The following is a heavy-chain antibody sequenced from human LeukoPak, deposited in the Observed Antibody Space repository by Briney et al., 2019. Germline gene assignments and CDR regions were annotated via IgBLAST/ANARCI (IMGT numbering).Heavy chain of an antibody. J-gene: IGHJ4*02. D-gene: IGHD5-18*01. CDR2: ISSGSSTI. V-gene: IGHV3-48*02. CDR3: ARDSGYSYADDY. Sequence: GGSLRLSCAASGFTFSRYWMHWVRQAPGKGLEWVSYISSGSSTIFYADSVKGRFTISRDNAKDSLYLQMSSLRDEDTAVYYCARDSGYSYADDYWGQGTLVTVSS. CDR1: GFTFSRYW.